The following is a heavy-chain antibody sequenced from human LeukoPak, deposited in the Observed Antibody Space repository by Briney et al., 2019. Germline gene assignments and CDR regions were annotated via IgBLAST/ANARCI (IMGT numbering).Heavy chain of an antibody. J-gene: IGHJ4*02. V-gene: IGHV3-7*01. CDR3: ARAVCSKGCLVPGLFDY. Sequence: GGSLRLSCAASGFTFSSYWMSWVRQAPGKGLEWVANINQDGSRKYYVDSVKGRFTISRDNAKNSLYLQMNSLRAEDTAVYYCARAVCSKGCLVPGLFDYWGQGTLVTVSS. D-gene: IGHD3-16*01. CDR2: INQDGSRK. CDR1: GFTFSSYW.